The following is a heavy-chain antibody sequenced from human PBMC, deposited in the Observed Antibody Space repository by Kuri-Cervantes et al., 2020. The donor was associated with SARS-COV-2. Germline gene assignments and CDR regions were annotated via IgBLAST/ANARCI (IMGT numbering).Heavy chain of an antibody. CDR2: VIPIFGTA. D-gene: IGHD3-10*01. CDR3: ARLSYYGSGTVFGGWFDP. J-gene: IGHJ5*02. V-gene: IGHV1-69*05. Sequence: SVKVSCKASGYTFTSYGISWVRQAPGQGLEWMGGVIPIFGTANYAQKFQGRVTITRDTSASTAYMELSSLRSEDTAVYYCARLSYYGSGTVFGGWFDPWGQGTLVTVSS. CDR1: GYTFTSYG.